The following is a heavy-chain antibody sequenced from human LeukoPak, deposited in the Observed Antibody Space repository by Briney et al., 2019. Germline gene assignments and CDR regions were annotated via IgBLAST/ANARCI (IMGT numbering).Heavy chain of an antibody. CDR3: ARGDYGPYYFDY. J-gene: IGHJ4*02. V-gene: IGHV3-11*05. Sequence: GGSLRLSCAASGFTFSDYYMTWIRQAPGKGREWVSHISSSGSYTNYADSVKGRFTISRDNAKNSLYLQMHSLRAEDTAVYYCARGDYGPYYFDYWGQGTLVPVSS. D-gene: IGHD4-17*01. CDR1: GFTFSDYY. CDR2: ISSSGSYT.